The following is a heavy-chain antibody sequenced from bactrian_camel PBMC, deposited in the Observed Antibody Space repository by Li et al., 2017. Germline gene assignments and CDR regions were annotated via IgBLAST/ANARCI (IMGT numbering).Heavy chain of an antibody. CDR3: ATADTSWFFDFSY. CDR2: IDTGGST. D-gene: IGHD2*01. Sequence: HVQLVESGGGLVQPGGSLRLSCAASGFTFSSYSITWVRQGPGKELEWISSIDTGGSTYYADSVRGRFTISKDVAKNTLYLQMNSLKPEDTALYYCATADTSWFFDFSYWGQGTQVTVS. CDR1: GFTFSSYS. V-gene: IGHV3-2*01. J-gene: IGHJ6*01.